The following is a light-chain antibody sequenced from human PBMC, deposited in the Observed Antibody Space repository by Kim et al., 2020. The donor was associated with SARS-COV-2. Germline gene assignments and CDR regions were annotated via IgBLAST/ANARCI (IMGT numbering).Light chain of an antibody. J-gene: IGKJ2*01. CDR2: GAS. Sequence: DIQLTQSPSFLSASVGDRVTITCRASQAISDYLAWYQQESGKAPKLLIFGASILQRGVPSRFSGSRSGTEFTLTINSLQPEDFATYYCQQLNSYPLFGQGTKVDIK. CDR1: QAISDY. CDR3: QQLNSYPL. V-gene: IGKV1-9*01.